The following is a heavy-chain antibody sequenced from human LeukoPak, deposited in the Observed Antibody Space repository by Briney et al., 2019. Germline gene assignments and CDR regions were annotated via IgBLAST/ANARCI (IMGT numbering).Heavy chain of an antibody. CDR3: TTYYYDSSGYYYPHYFDH. Sequence: GGSLRLSCAASGFTFSTYAMSWVRQAPGKGLEWSSGIIISGGTTYYADSVKGRFTISRDNSRNTLVLQMNSLRAEDTAVYYCTTYYYDSSGYYYPHYFDHWGQGTLVTVSS. J-gene: IGHJ4*02. CDR2: IIISGGTT. D-gene: IGHD3-22*01. V-gene: IGHV3-23*01. CDR1: GFTFSTYA.